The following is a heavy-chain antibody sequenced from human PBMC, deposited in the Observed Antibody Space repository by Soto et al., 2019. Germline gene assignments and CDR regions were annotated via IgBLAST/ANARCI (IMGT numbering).Heavy chain of an antibody. V-gene: IGHV4-31*03. Sequence: PSETLSLTCTVSGGSITSGGNYWAWIRQQPGKGLEWIGYMYHSGSTHYNPSLKSRISISVDTSKNQFSLKLSSVTAADTAVYYCARVTDPVVTASTPFDHWGQGALVTFSS. CDR1: GGSITSGGNY. CDR2: MYHSGST. D-gene: IGHD2-21*02. CDR3: ARVTDPVVTASTPFDH. J-gene: IGHJ4*02.